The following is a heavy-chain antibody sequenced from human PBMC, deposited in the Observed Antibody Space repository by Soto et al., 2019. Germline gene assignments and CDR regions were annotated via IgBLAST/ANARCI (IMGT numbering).Heavy chain of an antibody. J-gene: IGHJ4*02. Sequence: EVQLLESGGDLVQPGGYLRLSCAASGFTFSSYAMTWVRQAPGKGLEWVSTISGGGGGTYYADSVKGRFTISRDNSKNTLYLQMNILRAEDTAIHYCAKDGYSYGRPHYFDYWGQGTLVTVSS. CDR3: AKDGYSYGRPHYFDY. CDR2: ISGGGGGT. V-gene: IGHV3-23*01. CDR1: GFTFSSYA. D-gene: IGHD5-18*01.